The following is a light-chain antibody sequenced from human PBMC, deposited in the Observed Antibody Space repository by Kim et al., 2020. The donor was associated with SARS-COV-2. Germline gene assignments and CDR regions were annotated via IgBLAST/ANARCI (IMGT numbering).Light chain of an antibody. Sequence: APGKTARITCGGNNIGSKSVHWYQPKPGQAPVLVIYYDSDRPSGIPERFSGSNSGNTATLTISRVEAGDEADYYCQVWDSSSDLVVFGGGTQLTVL. J-gene: IGLJ2*01. CDR1: NIGSKS. V-gene: IGLV3-21*04. CDR2: YDS. CDR3: QVWDSSSDLVV.